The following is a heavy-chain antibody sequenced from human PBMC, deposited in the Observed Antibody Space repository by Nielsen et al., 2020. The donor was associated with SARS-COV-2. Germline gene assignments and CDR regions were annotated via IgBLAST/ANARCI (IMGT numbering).Heavy chain of an antibody. V-gene: IGHV3-23*05. CDR3: ARVGSSSWCFDY. CDR2: IYGSGSSS. Sequence: GGSLRLSCAASGSTFSSSAMSWLRQAPGKGLEWVSLIYGSGSSSYYADSVKGRFTISRDNAKNSLYLQMNSLRAEDTAVYYCARVGSSSWCFDYWGQGTLVTVSS. CDR1: GSTFSSSA. D-gene: IGHD6-13*01. J-gene: IGHJ4*02.